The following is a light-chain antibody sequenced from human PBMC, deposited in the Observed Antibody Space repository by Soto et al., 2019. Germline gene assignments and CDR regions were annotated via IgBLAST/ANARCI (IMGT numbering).Light chain of an antibody. Sequence: DIRMTQSPSSLSAFVGDTVTITCRASQDIIYYLAWYQQKPGKVPKLLIHSASTLQTGVRSRFSGSGSGTVFTLTINTLQPEDVAIYYCQKYNSAPNTFGQGARLEIK. V-gene: IGKV1-27*01. CDR3: QKYNSAPNT. CDR1: QDIIYY. J-gene: IGKJ2*01. CDR2: SAS.